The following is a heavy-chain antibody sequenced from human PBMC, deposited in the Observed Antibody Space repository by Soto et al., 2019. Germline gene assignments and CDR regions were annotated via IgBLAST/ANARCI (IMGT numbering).Heavy chain of an antibody. D-gene: IGHD4-17*01. Sequence: QVQLQESGPGLVKPSQTLSLTCTVSGGSISSGGYYWSWIRQHPGKGLEWIGYIYYSGSTYYNPSLKSRVTISVDTSKNQFSRKLSSVTAADTAVYYCARGGGVTTVTTHFWYFDLWGRGTLVTVSS. CDR3: ARGGGVTTVTTHFWYFDL. CDR2: IYYSGST. CDR1: GGSISSGGYY. V-gene: IGHV4-31*03. J-gene: IGHJ2*01.